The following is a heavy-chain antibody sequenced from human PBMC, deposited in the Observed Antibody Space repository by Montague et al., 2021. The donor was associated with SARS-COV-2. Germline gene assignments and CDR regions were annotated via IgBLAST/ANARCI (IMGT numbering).Heavy chain of an antibody. J-gene: IGHJ4*02. V-gene: IGHV4-39*07. CDR2: VLYTGTP. D-gene: IGHD3-16*01. CDR3: VAGGDPAKAGAY. Sequence: SETLSLTCTASGGSIANSHKYWGWVRQPPGKGLEWIGSVLYTGTPYDHPSLTARVTISLDTSKNQFSLKMYSVTAADTATYFCVAGGDPAKAGAYWGQGTLVTVSS. CDR1: GGSIANSHKY.